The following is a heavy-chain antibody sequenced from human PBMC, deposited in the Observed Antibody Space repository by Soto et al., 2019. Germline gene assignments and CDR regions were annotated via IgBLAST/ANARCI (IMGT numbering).Heavy chain of an antibody. CDR3: AKDLHDILTGYYISPQGYYYYYGMDV. Sequence: QVQLVESGGGVVQPGRSLRLSCAASGFTFSSYGMHWVRQAPGKGLEWVAVISYDGSNKYYADSVKGRFTISRDNSKNTLYLQMNSLRAEDTAVYYCAKDLHDILTGYYISPQGYYYYYGMDVWGQGTTVTVSS. CDR2: ISYDGSNK. V-gene: IGHV3-30*18. D-gene: IGHD3-9*01. J-gene: IGHJ6*02. CDR1: GFTFSSYG.